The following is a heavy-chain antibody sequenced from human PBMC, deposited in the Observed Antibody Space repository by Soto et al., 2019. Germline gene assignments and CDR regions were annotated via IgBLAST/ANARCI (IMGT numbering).Heavy chain of an antibody. D-gene: IGHD2-8*02. CDR1: GFTCSSYG. Sequence: QVQLVESGGGVVQPGRSLRLSCAASGFTCSSYGMHWVRQAPGKGLEWVAVISYDGSNKYYAASVKCRFTISRDTSKNTLYQQMTSRRAEDTAEYYGAKYPYWSVRGYYYYGMAVWGQGTTVTVSS. V-gene: IGHV3-30*18. J-gene: IGHJ6*02. CDR2: ISYDGSNK. CDR3: AKYPYWSVRGYYYYGMAV.